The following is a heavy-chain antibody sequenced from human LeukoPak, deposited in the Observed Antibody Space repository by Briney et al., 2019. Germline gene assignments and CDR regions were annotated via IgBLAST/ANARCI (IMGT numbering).Heavy chain of an antibody. Sequence: SETLSLTCAVYGGSLSGYYWSWIRQPPGKGLEWIGEINHSGSTNYNPSLKSRVTISVDTSKNQFSLKLSSVTAADTAVYYCARVGYYYYYMDVWGKGTTVTVSS. V-gene: IGHV4-34*01. CDR1: GGSLSGYY. J-gene: IGHJ6*03. CDR3: ARVGYYYYYMDV. CDR2: INHSGST.